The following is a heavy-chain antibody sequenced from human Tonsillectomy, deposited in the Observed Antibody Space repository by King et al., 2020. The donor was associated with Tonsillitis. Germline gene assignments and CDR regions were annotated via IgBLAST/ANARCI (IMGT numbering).Heavy chain of an antibody. V-gene: IGHV3-33*01. D-gene: IGHD6-19*01. J-gene: IGHJ5*02. Sequence: VQLVESGGGVVQPGRSLRLSCAASGFTFSSYAMHWVRQAPGKGLEWVAVIWYDGSNKYYADSVKGRFTISRGNSKNTLYLQMNSLRAEDTAVYYCARDANLQWQGWFDPWGQGTLVTVSS. CDR1: GFTFSSYA. CDR3: ARDANLQWQGWFDP. CDR2: IWYDGSNK.